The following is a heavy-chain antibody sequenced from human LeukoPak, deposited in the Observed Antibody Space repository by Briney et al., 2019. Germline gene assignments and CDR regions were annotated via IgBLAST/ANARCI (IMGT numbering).Heavy chain of an antibody. Sequence: SGGSLRLSCAASGFTFSSYAMSWVRQAPGKGLEWVSAISGSGGSTYYADSVKGRFTISRDNSKSTLYLQMNSLRAEDTAVYYCAKGGFLEWLLYFDYWGQGTLVTVSS. CDR2: ISGSGGST. CDR3: AKGGFLEWLLYFDY. V-gene: IGHV3-23*01. J-gene: IGHJ4*02. D-gene: IGHD3-3*01. CDR1: GFTFSSYA.